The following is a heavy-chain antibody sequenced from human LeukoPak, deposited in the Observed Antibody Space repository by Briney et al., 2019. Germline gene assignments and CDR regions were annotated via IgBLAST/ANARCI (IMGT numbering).Heavy chain of an antibody. V-gene: IGHV1-69*05. Sequence: SVKVSCKASGGTFSSYAISWVRQAPGQGLEWMGGIIPIFGTANYAQKFQDRVTITTEESTSTANMELSSLRSEDTAVYYCARSLDYYDSSGYYYYFDYWGEGTLVTVSS. CDR1: GGTFSSYA. CDR2: IIPIFGTA. J-gene: IGHJ4*02. D-gene: IGHD3-22*01. CDR3: ARSLDYYDSSGYYYYFDY.